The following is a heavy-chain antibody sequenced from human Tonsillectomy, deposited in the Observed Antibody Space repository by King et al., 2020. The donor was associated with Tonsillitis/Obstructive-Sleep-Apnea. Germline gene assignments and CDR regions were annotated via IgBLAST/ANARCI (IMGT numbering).Heavy chain of an antibody. CDR2: IKSKTDGGTT. CDR1: GFTFSNAW. Sequence: VQLVESGGGLVKPGGSLRLSSAASGFTFSNAWMNWVRQAPGKGLEWVGRIKSKTDGGTTDYAAPVKGRITITRDDSKNTLYLQMNSLKTEDTAVYYATTALGITMIVVVTAEDYWGQGTLVTVSS. CDR3: TTALGITMIVVVTAEDY. D-gene: IGHD3-22*01. J-gene: IGHJ4*02. V-gene: IGHV3-15*07.